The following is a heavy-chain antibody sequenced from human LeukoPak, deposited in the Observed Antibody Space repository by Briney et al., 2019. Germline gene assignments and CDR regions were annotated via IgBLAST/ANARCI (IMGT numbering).Heavy chain of an antibody. D-gene: IGHD2-2*01. CDR1: GGSFSGYY. CDR3: ASRGGIVVVPAVGWFDP. J-gene: IGHJ5*02. Sequence: SETLSLTCAVYGGSFSGYYWSWIRQPPGKGLEWIGEINHSGSTNYNPSPKSRVTISVDTSKNQFSLKLSSVTAADTAVYYCASRGGIVVVPAVGWFDPWGQGTLVTVSS. V-gene: IGHV4-34*01. CDR2: INHSGST.